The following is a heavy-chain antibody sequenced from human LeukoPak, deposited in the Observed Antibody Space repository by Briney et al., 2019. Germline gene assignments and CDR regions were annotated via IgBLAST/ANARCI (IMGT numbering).Heavy chain of an antibody. D-gene: IGHD1-26*01. J-gene: IGHJ4*02. CDR2: IVVGSGNT. Sequence: SVKVSCKASGFTFTSSAMQWVRQARGQRLEWIGWIVVGSGNTNYAQRFQERVTITRDMSTSTAYMELSSLRSEDTAVYYCAARVGATTPSDYWGQGTLVTVSS. CDR3: AARVGATTPSDY. V-gene: IGHV1-58*02. CDR1: GFTFTSSA.